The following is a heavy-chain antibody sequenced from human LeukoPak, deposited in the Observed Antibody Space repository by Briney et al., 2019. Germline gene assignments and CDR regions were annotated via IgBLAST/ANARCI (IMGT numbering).Heavy chain of an antibody. V-gene: IGHV1-46*01. D-gene: IGHD4/OR15-4a*01. Sequence: ASVKVSCKASGYMFTTSFMHWVRQAPGQGFEWMGVINPSGTSTDYAQKFQGRVTMTRDTSTNTVYMELSSLRSEDTAVYYCASPHGASYYYFDYWGQGTLVTVSS. CDR2: INPSGTST. CDR1: GYMFTTSF. J-gene: IGHJ4*02. CDR3: ASPHGASYYYFDY.